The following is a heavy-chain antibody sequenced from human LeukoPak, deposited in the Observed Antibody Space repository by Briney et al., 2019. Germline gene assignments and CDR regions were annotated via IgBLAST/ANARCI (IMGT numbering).Heavy chain of an antibody. CDR2: IYYSGST. CDR3: ASFDPDYYDSSGYSY. Sequence: SETLSLTCTVSGGSISSYYWSWIRQPPGKGLEWIGYIYYSGSTNYNPSLKSRVTISVDTSKNQFFLKLSSVTAADTAVYYCASFDPDYYDSSGYSYWGQGTLVTVSS. D-gene: IGHD3-22*01. CDR1: GGSISSYY. V-gene: IGHV4-59*01. J-gene: IGHJ4*02.